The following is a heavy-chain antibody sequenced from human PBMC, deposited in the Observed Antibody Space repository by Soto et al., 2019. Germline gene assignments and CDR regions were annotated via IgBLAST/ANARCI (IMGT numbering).Heavy chain of an antibody. D-gene: IGHD2-2*01. CDR3: ARDSVEYCSSTSCFRLNWFDP. CDR1: GFTFSSYS. Sequence: PGGSLRLSCAASGFTFSSYSMNWVRQAPGKGLEWVSSISSSSSYIYYADPVKGRFTISRDNAKNSLYLQMNSLRVEDTAVYYCARDSVEYCSSTSCFRLNWFDPWGQGTLVTVSS. J-gene: IGHJ5*02. V-gene: IGHV3-21*01. CDR2: ISSSSSYI.